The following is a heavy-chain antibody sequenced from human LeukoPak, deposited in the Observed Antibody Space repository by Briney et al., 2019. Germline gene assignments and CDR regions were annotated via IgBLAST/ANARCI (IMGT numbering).Heavy chain of an antibody. CDR2: IYYSGST. CDR3: ARSCGGDCYSLGVDY. CDR1: GGSISSYY. Sequence: PSETLPLTCTVSGGSISSYYWSWIRQPPGKELEWIGYIYYSGSTNYNPSLKSRVTISVDTSKNQFSLKLSSVTAADTAVYYCARSCGGDCYSLGVDYWGRGTLVTVSS. J-gene: IGHJ4*02. V-gene: IGHV4-59*08. D-gene: IGHD2-21*02.